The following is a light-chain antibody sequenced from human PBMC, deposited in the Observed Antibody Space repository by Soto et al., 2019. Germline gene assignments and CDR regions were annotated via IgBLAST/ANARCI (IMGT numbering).Light chain of an antibody. CDR2: DAS. CDR1: QSVGSY. Sequence: EIVLTQSPATLSLSPGERAALSCRASQSVGSYLAWYQQKPAQAPRLLIYDASNRATGIPVRFSGSGSGTDFTLTISSLEPEDFAVYFCQQRSSWPALTFGGGTKVEIK. CDR3: QQRSSWPALT. J-gene: IGKJ4*01. V-gene: IGKV3-11*01.